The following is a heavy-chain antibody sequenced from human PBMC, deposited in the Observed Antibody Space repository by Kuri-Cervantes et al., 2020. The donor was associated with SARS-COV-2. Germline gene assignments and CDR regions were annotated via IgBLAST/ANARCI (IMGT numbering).Heavy chain of an antibody. Sequence: GGSLRLSCAASGFTFSSYAMHWVRQAPGKGLEWVAVISYDGSNKYHADSVKGRFTISRDNSKNTLYLQMNSLRAEDTAVYYCARADGITMIVETRPTDYWGQGTLVTVSS. V-gene: IGHV3-30*04. CDR2: ISYDGSNK. CDR3: ARADGITMIVETRPTDY. J-gene: IGHJ4*02. D-gene: IGHD3-22*01. CDR1: GFTFSSYA.